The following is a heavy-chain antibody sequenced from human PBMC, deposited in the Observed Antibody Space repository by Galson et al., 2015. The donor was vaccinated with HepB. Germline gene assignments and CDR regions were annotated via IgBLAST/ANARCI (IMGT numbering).Heavy chain of an antibody. V-gene: IGHV3-30*18. CDR3: AKALGFWDADV. J-gene: IGHJ6*04. CDR1: GFTFSSYG. D-gene: IGHD3-3*01. CDR2: ISYDGSNK. Sequence: SLRLSCAASGFTFSSYGMHWVRQAPGKGLEWVAVISYDGSNKYYADSVKGRFTISRDNSKNTLYLQMNSLRAEDTAVYYCAKALGFWDADVWGKGTTVTVSS.